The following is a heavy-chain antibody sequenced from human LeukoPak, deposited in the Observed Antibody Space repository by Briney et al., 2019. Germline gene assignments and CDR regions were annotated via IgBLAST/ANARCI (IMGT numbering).Heavy chain of an antibody. V-gene: IGHV4-38-2*02. D-gene: IGHD5-18*01. CDR1: NYSISSGYC. CDR2: IYHSGTT. CDR3: ARQIQVLMTQLWPHFGY. J-gene: IGHJ4*02. Sequence: PSETLSLTCTVSNYSISSGYCWGWIRQPPGKGLEWIGSIYHSGTTYYNPSLKSRVTIFVDTSKNQFSLKLTSVTAADTAVYYCARQIQVLMTQLWPHFGYWGQGTLVTVSS.